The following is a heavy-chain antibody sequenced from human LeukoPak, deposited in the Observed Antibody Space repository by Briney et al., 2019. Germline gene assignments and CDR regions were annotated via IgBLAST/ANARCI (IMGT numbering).Heavy chain of an antibody. CDR2: ISSSSSYI. CDR1: GFTFSSYH. Sequence: GGSLRLSCAASGFTFSSYHMNWVRQAPGKGLEGVSSISSSSSYIYYVDSVEGRFTISRDNAKNSLYLQMTSLRAEDTAMYYCAREIPTAMSAFDIWGQGTMVTVSS. D-gene: IGHD2-2*01. V-gene: IGHV3-21*01. CDR3: AREIPTAMSAFDI. J-gene: IGHJ3*02.